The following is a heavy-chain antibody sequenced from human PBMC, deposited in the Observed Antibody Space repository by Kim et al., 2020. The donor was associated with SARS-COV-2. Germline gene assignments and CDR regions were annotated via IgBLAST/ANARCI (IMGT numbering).Heavy chain of an antibody. CDR3: ARLGSPGDDY. Sequence: SETLSLTCTVSGGSISSSSYYWGWIRQPPGKGLEWIGSIYYSGSTYYNPSLKSRVTISVDTSKNQFSLKLSSVTAADTAVYYCARLGSPGDDYWGQGTLVTFSS. CDR1: GGSISSSSYY. J-gene: IGHJ4*02. CDR2: IYYSGST. D-gene: IGHD1-1*01. V-gene: IGHV4-39*01.